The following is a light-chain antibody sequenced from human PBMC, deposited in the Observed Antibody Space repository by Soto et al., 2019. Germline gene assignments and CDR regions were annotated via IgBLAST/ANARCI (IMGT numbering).Light chain of an antibody. CDR1: QTISSY. CDR3: QQRHTWT. CDR2: AAS. Sequence: DIQMTQSPSSLSASVGDRVTITCRASQTISSYLNWYQQKPGNAPKVLIYAASSLRSGVPKRFSGSGSRTDFTLTISSLQPEDFATYYCQQRHTWTFGQGTKVGLK. V-gene: IGKV1-39*01. J-gene: IGKJ1*01.